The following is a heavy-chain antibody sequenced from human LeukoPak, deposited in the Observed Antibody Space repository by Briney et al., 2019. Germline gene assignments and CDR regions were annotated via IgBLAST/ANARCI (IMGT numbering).Heavy chain of an antibody. V-gene: IGHV3-23*01. J-gene: IGHJ4*02. CDR3: ARIANWNYDY. Sequence: GGSLRLSCAASGFTFSKYAMSWVRQAPGKGLEWVSTIRSSGDDTYYADSVKGRFTISRDNSKNTLYLQMNSLRAEDTALYYCARIANWNYDYWGQGTLVTVSS. D-gene: IGHD1-1*01. CDR1: GFTFSKYA. CDR2: IRSSGDDT.